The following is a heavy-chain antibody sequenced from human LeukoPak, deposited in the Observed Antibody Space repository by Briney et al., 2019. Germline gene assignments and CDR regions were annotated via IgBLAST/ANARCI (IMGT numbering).Heavy chain of an antibody. CDR3: ARSRLLGYCSGGSCSDY. Sequence: GGSLRLSCAASGFTFSSYSMNWVRQAPGKGLEWVSSISSGSSYIYYADSVKGRFTISRDNAKNSLYLQMNSLRAEDTAVYYCARSRLLGYCSGGSCSDYWGQGTLVTVSS. V-gene: IGHV3-21*01. CDR2: ISSGSSYI. J-gene: IGHJ4*02. D-gene: IGHD2-15*01. CDR1: GFTFSSYS.